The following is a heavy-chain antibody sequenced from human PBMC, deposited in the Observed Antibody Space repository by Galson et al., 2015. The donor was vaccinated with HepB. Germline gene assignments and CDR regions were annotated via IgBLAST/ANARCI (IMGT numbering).Heavy chain of an antibody. CDR3: ARVDCSSTSCYIGDYYYYGMDV. D-gene: IGHD2-2*02. J-gene: IGHJ6*02. CDR2: IKQDGSEK. V-gene: IGHV3-7*03. Sequence: SLRLSCAASGFTFSSYWMSWVRQAPGKGLEWVANIKQDGSEKYYVDSVKGRFTISRDNAKNSLYLQMNSLRAEDTAVYYCARVDCSSTSCYIGDYYYYGMDVWGQGTTVTVSS. CDR1: GFTFSSYW.